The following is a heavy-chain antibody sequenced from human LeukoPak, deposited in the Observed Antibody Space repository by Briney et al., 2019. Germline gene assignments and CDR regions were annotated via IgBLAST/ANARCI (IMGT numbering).Heavy chain of an antibody. CDR1: EFVFSDYY. CDR2: ISDSGSTI. CDR3: AREMQGDYGSGTFFDL. Sequence: GGSLRLSCAASEFVFSDYYMSWIRQAPGKGLEWVSYISDSGSTIYYADSVKGRFTISRDNVKNSLYLQMNGLRAEDTAVYYCAREMQGDYGSGTFFDLWGQGNMVTVSS. D-gene: IGHD3-10*01. J-gene: IGHJ4*02. V-gene: IGHV3-11*01.